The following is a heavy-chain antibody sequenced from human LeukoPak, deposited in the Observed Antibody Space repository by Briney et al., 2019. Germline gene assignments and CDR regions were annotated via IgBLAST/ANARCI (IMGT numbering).Heavy chain of an antibody. J-gene: IGHJ4*02. CDR2: INWNGGST. CDR3: ARGRHFTMVRGVIINFDY. Sequence: RGSLRLSCAASGFTFDDYGMSWVRQASGKGLEWVSGINWNGGSTGYADSVKGRFTISRDNAKNSLYLQMNSLRAEDTALYYCARGRHFTMVRGVIINFDYWGQGTLVTVSS. CDR1: GFTFDDYG. V-gene: IGHV3-20*04. D-gene: IGHD3-10*01.